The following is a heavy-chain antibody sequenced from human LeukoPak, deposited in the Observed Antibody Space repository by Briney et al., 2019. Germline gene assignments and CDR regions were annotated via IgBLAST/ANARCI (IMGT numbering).Heavy chain of an antibody. J-gene: IGHJ4*02. CDR1: VGSIKRYY. D-gene: IGHD5-18*01. V-gene: IGHV4-4*07. CDR3: ARVADRFGYNYGIDEYFDY. Sequence: SETLSLTCTVSVGSIKRYYWSWIRQPAGEGLEWLGHIYASWTTNYNPSLNRRVTMSVDTSKNQFSLRLASVTAADTAVYYFARVADRFGYNYGIDEYFDYWGQGTLVTVSS. CDR2: IYASWTT.